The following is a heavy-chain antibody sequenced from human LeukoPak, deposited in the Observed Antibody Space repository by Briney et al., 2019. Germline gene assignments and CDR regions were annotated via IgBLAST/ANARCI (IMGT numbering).Heavy chain of an antibody. CDR2: IYTSGST. CDR1: GGSISSGSYY. CDR3: ARVGYCTGGSCYGVDY. D-gene: IGHD2-15*01. V-gene: IGHV4-61*02. J-gene: IGHJ4*02. Sequence: SETLSLTCTVSGGSISSGSYYWSWTRQPAGKGLEWIGRIYTSGSTNYNPSLKSRVTISVDTSKNQFSLKLSSVTAADTAVYFCARVGYCTGGSCYGVDYWGQGTLVTVSS.